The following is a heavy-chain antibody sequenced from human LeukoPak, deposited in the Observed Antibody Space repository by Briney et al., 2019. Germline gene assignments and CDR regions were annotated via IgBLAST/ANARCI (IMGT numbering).Heavy chain of an antibody. D-gene: IGHD1-26*01. V-gene: IGHV1-18*01. CDR2: ISGYNGNT. CDR1: NYTFTSYG. J-gene: IGHJ4*02. CDR3: ARANSGSYYIY. Sequence: GASVKVSCKASNYTFTSYGISWVRQAPGQGLEWMGWISGYNGNTNYAQNLQGRVTMTTDTSTNTAYMELSSLRSEDTAVYYCARANSGSYYIYWGQGTLVTVSS.